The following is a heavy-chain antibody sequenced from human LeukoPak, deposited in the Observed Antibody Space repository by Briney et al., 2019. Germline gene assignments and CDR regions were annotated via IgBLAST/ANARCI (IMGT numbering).Heavy chain of an antibody. Sequence: GGSLRLSCAASGFTFTSYAMSWVRQAPGKGLEWVSAISGSGGSTYYADSVKGRFTISRDNSKNTLYLQMNSLRAEDTAVYYCAKFRLLGSEMRFDYWGQGTLVTVSS. CDR1: GFTFTSYA. CDR3: AKFRLLGSEMRFDY. J-gene: IGHJ4*02. V-gene: IGHV3-23*01. D-gene: IGHD2/OR15-2a*01. CDR2: ISGSGGST.